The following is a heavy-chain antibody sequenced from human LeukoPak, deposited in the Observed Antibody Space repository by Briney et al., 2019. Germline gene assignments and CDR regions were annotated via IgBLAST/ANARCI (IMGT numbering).Heavy chain of an antibody. CDR3: AKGSRVEPVAYCDY. V-gene: IGHV3-23*01. CDR2: IGGSGTST. Sequence: GGSLSLSCAASGFTFSNYAMSWVRQAPGKGLEWVSAIGGSGTSTYYADSVKGRFTISRDNSKNTLYLQMNSLRAEDTAVYYCAKGSRVEPVAYCDYWDQGTQVTVSS. D-gene: IGHD2-2*01. J-gene: IGHJ4*02. CDR1: GFTFSNYA.